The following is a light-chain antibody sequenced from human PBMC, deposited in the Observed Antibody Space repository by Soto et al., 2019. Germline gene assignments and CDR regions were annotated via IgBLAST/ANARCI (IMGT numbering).Light chain of an antibody. CDR2: GAS. Sequence: EIVLTQSPGTLSLSPVERATLSFRASQSVSSSYLAWYQQKPGQAPRLLIHGASTRAPGFPARFSGSGSGTDFTLTISSLQSEDFAVYYCQQYDNWPWTFGQGTKVDI. CDR1: QSVSSSY. CDR3: QQYDNWPWT. V-gene: IGKV3-15*01. J-gene: IGKJ1*01.